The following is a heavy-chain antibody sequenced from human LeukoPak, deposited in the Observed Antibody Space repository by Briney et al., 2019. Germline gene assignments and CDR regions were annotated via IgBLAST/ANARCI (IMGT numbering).Heavy chain of an antibody. Sequence: ASVKVSCKASGYTFTGYYMHWVRQAPGQGLEWMGWINPNSGDTKYAQKFQGRVTMTRDTSISTAYMELSRLRSGDTAVYYCATQRGSYLWGTDFDYWGQGTLVAVSS. J-gene: IGHJ4*02. V-gene: IGHV1-2*02. D-gene: IGHD3-16*01. CDR3: ATQRGSYLWGTDFDY. CDR2: INPNSGDT. CDR1: GYTFTGYY.